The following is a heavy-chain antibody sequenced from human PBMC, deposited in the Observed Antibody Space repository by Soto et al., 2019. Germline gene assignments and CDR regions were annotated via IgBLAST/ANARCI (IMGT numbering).Heavy chain of an antibody. J-gene: IGHJ6*02. Sequence: EVQLVETGGGLIQPGGSLRLSCAASGFTVSSNYMSWVRQAPGKGLEWVSVIYSGGSTYYADSVRGLFTISRDNSKNTLYFQMNSLRSEDTAVYYCAIDPPATRYCMDVCGQGTTVTFSS. V-gene: IGHV3-53*02. CDR2: IYSGGST. CDR1: GFTVSSNY. CDR3: AIDPPATRYCMDV.